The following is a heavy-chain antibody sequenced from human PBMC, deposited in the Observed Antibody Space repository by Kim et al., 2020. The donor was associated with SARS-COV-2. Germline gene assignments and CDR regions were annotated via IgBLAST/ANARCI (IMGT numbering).Heavy chain of an antibody. D-gene: IGHD2-8*01. CDR3: ASGRWSIYGMDV. V-gene: IGHV3-74*01. Sequence: TNDAGFVGGRFIISRDNAKNTLYRQMNSLRDEDTAVYYCASGRWSIYGMDVWGQGTTVTVSS. CDR2: T. J-gene: IGHJ6*02.